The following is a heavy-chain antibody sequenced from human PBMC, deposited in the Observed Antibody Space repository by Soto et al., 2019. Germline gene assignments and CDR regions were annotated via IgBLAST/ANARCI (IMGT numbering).Heavy chain of an antibody. CDR1: GGSFRGYY. J-gene: IGHJ6*02. V-gene: IGHV4-34*01. D-gene: IGHD3-9*01. CDR3: ARARSGGDILIGYRYYYYGMDV. CDR2: INHSGST. Sequence: SETLSLTCAVYGGSFRGYYWSWIRQPPGKGLEWIGEINHSGSTNYNPSLKSRVTISVDTSKNQFSLKLSSVTAADTAVYYCARARSGGDILIGYRYYYYGMDVWGQGTTVT.